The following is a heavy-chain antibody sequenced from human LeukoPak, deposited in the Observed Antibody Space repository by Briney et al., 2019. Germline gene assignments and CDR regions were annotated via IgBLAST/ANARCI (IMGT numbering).Heavy chain of an antibody. J-gene: IGHJ3*02. CDR2: ISYDGSSK. D-gene: IGHD5-18*01. V-gene: IGHV3-30-3*01. CDR3: ARESTAWGAFDI. CDR1: GFTFRSYA. Sequence: PGGSLRLSCAASGFTFRSYAMHWVRQAPGKGLEWVAIISYDGSSKYYADSVKGRFTISRDNSKNTLCLQMNSLRAEDTAVYYCARESTAWGAFDIWGQGTMVTVSS.